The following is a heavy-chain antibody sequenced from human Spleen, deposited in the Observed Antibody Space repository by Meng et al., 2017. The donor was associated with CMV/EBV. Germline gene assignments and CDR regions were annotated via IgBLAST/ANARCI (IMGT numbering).Heavy chain of an antibody. J-gene: IGHJ4*02. CDR1: GYTFPSYA. V-gene: IGHV1-3*01. CDR3: ARDDILTGPGLGY. Sequence: ASGYTFPSYAMHWVRQAPGQRLEWMGWINAGNGNTTYSQKFQGRVTITRDTSASTAYMELSSLRSEDTAVYYCARDDILTGPGLGYWGQGTLVTVSS. CDR2: INAGNGNT. D-gene: IGHD3-9*01.